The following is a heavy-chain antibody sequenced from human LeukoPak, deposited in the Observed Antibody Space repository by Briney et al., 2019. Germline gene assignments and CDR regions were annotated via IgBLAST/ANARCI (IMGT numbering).Heavy chain of an antibody. Sequence: SETLSLTCTVSGGAISSGGYYWSWIRQHPGKGLEWIGYIYYSGSSYYNPSLKSRVTISVDTSKNQFSLKLSSVTAADTAVYYCARSSPPDSSGYYLAYNWFDPWGQGTLVTVSS. CDR1: GGAISSGGYY. D-gene: IGHD3-22*01. CDR3: ARSSPPDSSGYYLAYNWFDP. CDR2: IYYSGSS. J-gene: IGHJ5*02. V-gene: IGHV4-31*03.